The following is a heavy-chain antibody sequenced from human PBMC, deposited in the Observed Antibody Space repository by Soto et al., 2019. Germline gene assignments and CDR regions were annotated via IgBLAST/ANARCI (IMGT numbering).Heavy chain of an antibody. CDR1: GFTFSSYA. D-gene: IGHD1-26*01. J-gene: IGHJ3*02. CDR2: ISGSGGST. Sequence: EVQLLESGGGLVQPGGSLRLSCAASGFTFSSYAMSWVRQAPGKGLEWVSAISGSGGSTYYADSVKGRFTISRDNSKNTLYLQMNSLRAEDTAVYYCAKDRRPLMGVGATRSVGAFDIWGQGTMVTVSS. V-gene: IGHV3-23*01. CDR3: AKDRRPLMGVGATRSVGAFDI.